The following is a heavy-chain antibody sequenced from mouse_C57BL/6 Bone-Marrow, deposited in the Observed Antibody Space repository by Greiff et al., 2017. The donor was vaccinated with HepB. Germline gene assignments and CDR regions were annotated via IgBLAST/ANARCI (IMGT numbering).Heavy chain of an antibody. J-gene: IGHJ4*01. CDR3: ARYGSRYYAMDY. Sequence: EVKVVESGGGLVQPGESLKLSCESNEYEFPSHDMSWVRKTPEKRLELVAAINSDGGSTYYPDTMERRFIISRDNTKKTLYLQMSSLRSEDTALYYCARYGSRYYAMDYWGQGTSVTVSS. V-gene: IGHV5-2*01. D-gene: IGHD1-1*01. CDR1: EYEFPSHD. CDR2: INSDGGST.